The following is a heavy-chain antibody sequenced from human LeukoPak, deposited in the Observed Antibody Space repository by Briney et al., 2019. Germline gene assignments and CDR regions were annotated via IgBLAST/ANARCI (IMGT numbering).Heavy chain of an antibody. CDR2: IKQDGSEK. Sequence: PGGSLRLSCAASGFTFSSYWMSWVRQAPGKGLEWVANIKQDGSEKYYVDSVKGRFTISRDNAKNSLYLQMNSLRAEDTAVYYCAKVRSYGNYDILTGDRDEYNWFDPWGQGTLVTVSS. D-gene: IGHD3-9*01. V-gene: IGHV3-7*01. CDR1: GFTFSSYW. CDR3: AKVRSYGNYDILTGDRDEYNWFDP. J-gene: IGHJ5*02.